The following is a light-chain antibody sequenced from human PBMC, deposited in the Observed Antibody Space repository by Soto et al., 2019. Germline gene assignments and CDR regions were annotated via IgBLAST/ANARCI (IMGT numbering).Light chain of an antibody. CDR3: SSYTSSSTPPYV. Sequence: QSALTQPASVSRSPGQSITISCTGTSSDVGGYNYVSWYQQHPGKAPKLMSYEVSNRPSGVSNRFSGSKSGNTASLTISGLQAEDEADYYCSSYTSSSTPPYVFGTGTKVTVL. CDR2: EVS. CDR1: SSDVGGYNY. J-gene: IGLJ1*01. V-gene: IGLV2-14*01.